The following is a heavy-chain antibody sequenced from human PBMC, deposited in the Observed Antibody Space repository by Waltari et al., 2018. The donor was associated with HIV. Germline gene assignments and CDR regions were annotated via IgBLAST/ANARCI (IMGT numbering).Heavy chain of an antibody. Sequence: QVQLVQSASELRKPRTSVIISCTPSVYPFTSYTITWVRQTPGQGLEWMGWVNTKTGNRRFAHNFTRRFDFSVDTSVSTARLQILDLQRDDAAVYFCAREFRTLATSRFDVWGQGTLLSVSS. CDR1: VYPFTSYT. D-gene: IGHD3-9*01. V-gene: IGHV7-4-1*01. J-gene: IGHJ1*01. CDR2: VNTKTGNR. CDR3: AREFRTLATSRFDV.